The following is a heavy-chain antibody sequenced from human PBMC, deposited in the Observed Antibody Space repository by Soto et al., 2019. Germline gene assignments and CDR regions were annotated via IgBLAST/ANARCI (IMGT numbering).Heavy chain of an antibody. CDR3: AKGAVTHRRYYYGMDV. V-gene: IGHV3-23*01. Sequence: LRLSCAASGFTFSSYAMSWVRQAPGKGLEWVSAISGSGGSTYYADSVKGRFTISRDNSKNTLYLQMNSLRAEDTAVYYCAKGAVTHRRYYYGMDVWGQGTTVTVSS. CDR1: GFTFSSYA. J-gene: IGHJ6*02. CDR2: ISGSGGST.